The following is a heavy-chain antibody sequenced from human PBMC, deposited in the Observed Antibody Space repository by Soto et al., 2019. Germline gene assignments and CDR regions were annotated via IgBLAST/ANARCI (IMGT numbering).Heavy chain of an antibody. CDR2: LDPEDGET. Sequence: ASVKVSCKVSGYTLTELSMHWVRQAPGKGLEWMGGLDPEDGETIYAQKFQGRVTMTEDTSTDTAYMELSSLRSEDTAVYYCATDTAYCSGGSCYGYWGQGTLVTVSS. CDR3: ATDTAYCSGGSCYGY. J-gene: IGHJ4*02. D-gene: IGHD2-15*01. V-gene: IGHV1-24*01. CDR1: GYTLTELS.